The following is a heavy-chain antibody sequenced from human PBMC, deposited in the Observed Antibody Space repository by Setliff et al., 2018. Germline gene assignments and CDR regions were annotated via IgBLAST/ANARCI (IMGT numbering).Heavy chain of an antibody. CDR1: GYTFTGYY. V-gene: IGHV1-2*02. Sequence: GASVKVSCKASGYTFTGYYMHWVRQAPGQGLEWMGWINPNSGGTNYAQKFQGRVTMTRDTSISTAYMELSRLRSDDTAVYYCARGEIWFGELSSWFDPWGQGTLVTVSS. J-gene: IGHJ5*02. CDR3: ARGEIWFGELSSWFDP. D-gene: IGHD3-10*01. CDR2: INPNSGGT.